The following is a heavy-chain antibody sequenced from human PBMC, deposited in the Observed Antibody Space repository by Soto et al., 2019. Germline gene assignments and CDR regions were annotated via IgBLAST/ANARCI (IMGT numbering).Heavy chain of an antibody. CDR3: LSLIRSYFFTWYEV. CDR2: HDYSGST. D-gene: IGHD3-16*01. Sequence: SETLSLTCTVSGGSISSSSSYWGWIRQPPGKGLEWIGSHDYSGSTYYNPSLKSRVTISINTSKNQMSLDLSSVTAADTAVYYCLSLIRSYFFTWYEVCGYGTMVTVS. J-gene: IGHJ3*01. V-gene: IGHV4-39*01. CDR1: GGSISSSSSY.